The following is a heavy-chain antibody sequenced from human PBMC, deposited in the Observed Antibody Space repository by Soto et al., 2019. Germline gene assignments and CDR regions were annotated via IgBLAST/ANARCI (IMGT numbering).Heavy chain of an antibody. CDR1: GFTFSSYW. D-gene: IGHD1-7*01. V-gene: IGHV3-7*01. CDR3: ARYATGTDPYEGRDAFDI. CDR2: IEQDGSEK. J-gene: IGHJ3*02. Sequence: PGGSLRLSCAASGFTFSSYWMSWVRQAPGKGLEWVANIEQDGSEKYYVDSVKGRFTISRDNAKNSLYLQMNSLRAEDTAVYYCARYATGTDPYEGRDAFDIWGQGTMVSGSS.